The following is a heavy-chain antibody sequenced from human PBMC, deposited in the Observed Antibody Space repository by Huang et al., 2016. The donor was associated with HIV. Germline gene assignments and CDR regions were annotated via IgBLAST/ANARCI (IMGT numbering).Heavy chain of an antibody. CDR1: GYTFTGYY. CDR2: INPNRGGT. D-gene: IGHD2-2*01. V-gene: IGHV1-2*02. CDR3: ARDSRYWSSGTSGWYYFYGLDV. J-gene: IGHJ6*02. Sequence: QVHLVQSGAEVKKPGASVKVSCKASGYTFTGYYIHWVRQAPGQGLEWMGWINPNRGGTNSAQTLQDRITMTRDTSINTAYMELRRLKSDDTAIYYCARDSRYWSSGTSGWYYFYGLDVWGQGTAVTVS.